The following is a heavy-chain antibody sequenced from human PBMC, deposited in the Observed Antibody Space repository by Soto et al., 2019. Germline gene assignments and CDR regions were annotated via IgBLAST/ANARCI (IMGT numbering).Heavy chain of an antibody. CDR2: IYDSGNT. CDR3: ARSTVRHAFDF. D-gene: IGHD4-4*01. Sequence: QVQLQEAGPGLVKPSETLSLTCTVSDGSNSSHYWNWIRQPPGKGLEWIGHIYDSGNTNYNPSLRSRVSVSLDTSKKQFSLKLSSVTAADTAVYFCARSTVRHAFDFWGQGTLVAVSS. CDR1: DGSNSSHY. V-gene: IGHV4-59*11. J-gene: IGHJ3*01.